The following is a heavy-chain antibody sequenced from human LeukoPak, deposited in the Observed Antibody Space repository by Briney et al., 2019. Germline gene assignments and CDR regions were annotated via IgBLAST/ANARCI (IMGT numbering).Heavy chain of an antibody. D-gene: IGHD3-10*01. V-gene: IGHV4-34*01. CDR1: GGSFSGYY. Sequence: SETLSLTCAVYGGSFSGYYWSWIRQPPGKGLEWIGEINHSGSTNYNPSLKSRVTISVDTSKNQFSLKLSSVTAADTAVYYCARTGSHYYYYGMDVWGKGTTVTVSS. J-gene: IGHJ6*04. CDR2: INHSGST. CDR3: ARTGSHYYYYGMDV.